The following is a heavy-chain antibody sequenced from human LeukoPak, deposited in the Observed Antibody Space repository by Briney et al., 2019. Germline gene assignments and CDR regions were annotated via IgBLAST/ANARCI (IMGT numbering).Heavy chain of an antibody. CDR1: GDSISSYY. CDR2: IFHTGHT. J-gene: IGHJ4*02. D-gene: IGHD3-10*01. CDR3: ARGFYGSGSQFDY. V-gene: IGHV4-59*12. Sequence: SETLSLTCTVSGDSISSYYWSWIRQPPGKGLEWIGYIFHTGHTSYNPSLKSRVTISVDMSKNQLSLKLSSVTAADTAVYYCARGFYGSGSQFDYWGQGTLVTVSS.